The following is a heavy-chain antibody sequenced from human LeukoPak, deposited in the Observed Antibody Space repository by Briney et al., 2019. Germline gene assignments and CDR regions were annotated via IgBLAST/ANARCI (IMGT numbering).Heavy chain of an antibody. D-gene: IGHD3-3*01. CDR1: GYTFTSYD. Sequence: ASVKVSCKASGYTFTSYDINWVRQATRQGLEWMGWMNPNSGNTGYAQKFQGRVTMTRNTSISTAYMELSSLRSEDTAVYYCARGITSGPFYDFWSGYSGGYYYYMDVWGKGTTVTVSS. V-gene: IGHV1-8*01. CDR3: ARGITSGPFYDFWSGYSGGYYYYMDV. CDR2: MNPNSGNT. J-gene: IGHJ6*03.